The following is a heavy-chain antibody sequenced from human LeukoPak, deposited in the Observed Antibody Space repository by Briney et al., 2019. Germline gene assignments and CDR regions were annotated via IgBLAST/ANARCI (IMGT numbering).Heavy chain of an antibody. CDR3: VRGGIRVSGIDAFDI. Sequence: PGGSLRLSCAASGFTFSSYAMSWVRQAPGKGLEWVSAISGSGGSTYYADSVKGRFTISRENAKNSLYLQMSSLRDGDTAMYYCVRGGIRVSGIDAFDIWGHGTMVTVSS. CDR2: ISGSGGST. CDR1: GFTFSSYA. D-gene: IGHD5/OR15-5a*01. V-gene: IGHV3-23*01. J-gene: IGHJ3*02.